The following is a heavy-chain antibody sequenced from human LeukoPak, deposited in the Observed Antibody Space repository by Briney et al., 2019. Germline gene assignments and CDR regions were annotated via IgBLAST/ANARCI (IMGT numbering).Heavy chain of an antibody. Sequence: GASVKVSCKASGYTFTSYDINWVRQATGQGLEWMGWMNPNSGNTGYAQKFQGRVTITRNTSISTAYMELSSLRSEDTAVYYCARTGYDFWSGYYRRDHAFDIWGQGTMVTVSS. D-gene: IGHD3-3*01. CDR1: GYTFTSYD. CDR3: ARTGYDFWSGYYRRDHAFDI. CDR2: MNPNSGNT. V-gene: IGHV1-8*01. J-gene: IGHJ3*02.